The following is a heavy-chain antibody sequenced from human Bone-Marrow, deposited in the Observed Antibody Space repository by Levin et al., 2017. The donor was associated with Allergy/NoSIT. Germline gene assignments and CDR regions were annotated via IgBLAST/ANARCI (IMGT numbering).Heavy chain of an antibody. V-gene: IGHV3-11*01. J-gene: IGHJ4*02. CDR1: GYRLSDYF. CDR3: VRDRGAVAPGYFDY. Sequence: LSLTCAASGYRLSDYFMSWTRQAPGRGLEWVAYISSGGTSMYYADSVKDRFTISRDNAKNSLYLQMNSLRAEDTAVYYCVRDRGAVAPGYFDYWGQGALVTVSS. D-gene: IGHD6-19*01. CDR2: ISSGGTSM.